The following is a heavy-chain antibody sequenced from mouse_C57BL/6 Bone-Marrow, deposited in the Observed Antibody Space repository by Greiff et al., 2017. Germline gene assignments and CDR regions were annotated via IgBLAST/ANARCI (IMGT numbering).Heavy chain of an antibody. D-gene: IGHD1-1*01. J-gene: IGHJ4*01. CDR3: ARERATGVARGYYAMDY. CDR2: ISNGGGST. V-gene: IGHV5-12*01. Sequence: EVKLVESGGGLVQPGGSLKLSCAASGFTFSDYYMYWVRQTPEKRLEWVAYISNGGGSTYYPATVKGRFPISRDNATNTLYLQMSRLKSEDTAMYYGARERATGVARGYYAMDYWCQGTSVTVSS. CDR1: GFTFSDYY.